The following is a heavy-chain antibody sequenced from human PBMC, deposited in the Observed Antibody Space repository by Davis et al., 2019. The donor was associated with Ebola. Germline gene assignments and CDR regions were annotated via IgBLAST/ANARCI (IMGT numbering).Heavy chain of an antibody. Sequence: SETLSLTCAVYGGSSSGYHWRWIRQPPGKGLEWIGEINHSGSTYYNPSLKSRVTISVDTSKNQFSLKLSSVTAADTAVYYCARGNYDFWSGYGYYYYGMDVWGKGTTVTVSS. CDR3: ARGNYDFWSGYGYYYYGMDV. V-gene: IGHV4-34*01. D-gene: IGHD3-3*01. CDR2: INHSGST. CDR1: GGSSSGYH. J-gene: IGHJ6*04.